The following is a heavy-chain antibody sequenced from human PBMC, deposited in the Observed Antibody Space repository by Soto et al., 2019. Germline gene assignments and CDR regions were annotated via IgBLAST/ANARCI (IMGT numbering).Heavy chain of an antibody. D-gene: IGHD3-22*01. J-gene: IGHJ4*02. V-gene: IGHV4-39*01. Sequence: QLQLQESGPGLVKPSETLSLTCTVSGGSISSSSYYWGWIRQPPGKGLEWIGSIYYSGSTYYNPSLKSRVTMSVDTSKNQFSLKLSSVTAAATAVYYCARGRGSGYYRTGYFDYWGQGTLVTVSS. CDR1: GGSISSSSYY. CDR3: ARGRGSGYYRTGYFDY. CDR2: IYYSGST.